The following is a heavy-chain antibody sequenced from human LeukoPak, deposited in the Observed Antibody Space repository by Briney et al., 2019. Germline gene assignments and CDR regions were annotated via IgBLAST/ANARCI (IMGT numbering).Heavy chain of an antibody. CDR1: GFTFSSYV. CDR3: ASTGGHSSGYYYPGY. Sequence: GGSLRLSCAASGFTFSSYVMSWVRQAPGKGLEWVSAISGSGGSTYYADSVKGRFTISRDNSKNTLYLQMNSLRAEDTAVYYCASTGGHSSGYYYPGYWGQGTLVTVSS. D-gene: IGHD3-22*01. J-gene: IGHJ4*02. CDR2: ISGSGGST. V-gene: IGHV3-23*01.